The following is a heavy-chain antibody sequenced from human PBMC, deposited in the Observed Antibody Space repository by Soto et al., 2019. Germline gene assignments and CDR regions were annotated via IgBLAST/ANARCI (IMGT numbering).Heavy chain of an antibody. CDR1: GFSFSSAW. V-gene: IGHV3-7*03. CDR2: MNNDGSER. D-gene: IGHD2-21*01. Sequence: PWGSLRLSCAVSGFSFSSAWMTWIRQAPGKGLERVAIMNNDGSERYYVDSVKGRFTIDRDNAKNSLFLQMNSLRIEDTAVYSCGRDRACGRFDYWGQGTLVTVSS. J-gene: IGHJ4*02. CDR3: GRDRACGRFDY.